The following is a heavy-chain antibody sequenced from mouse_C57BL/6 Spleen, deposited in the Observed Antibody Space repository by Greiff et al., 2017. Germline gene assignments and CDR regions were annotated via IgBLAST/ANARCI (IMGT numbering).Heavy chain of an antibody. D-gene: IGHD2-5*01. J-gene: IGHJ1*03. V-gene: IGHV5-16*01. Sequence: EVQVVESEGGLVQPGSSMKLSCTASGFTFSDYYMAWVRQVPEKGLEWVANINYDGSSTYYLDSLKSRFIISRDNAKNILYLQMSSLKSEDTATYYCARASYSNLYWYFDVWGTGTTVTVSS. CDR3: ARASYSNLYWYFDV. CDR1: GFTFSDYY. CDR2: INYDGSST.